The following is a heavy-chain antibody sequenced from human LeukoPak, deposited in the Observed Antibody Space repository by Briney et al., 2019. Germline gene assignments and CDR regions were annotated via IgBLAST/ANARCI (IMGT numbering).Heavy chain of an antibody. CDR3: ARGYIVVVPAAFYYYYGMDV. D-gene: IGHD2-2*01. CDR2: INPNSGGT. V-gene: IGHV1-2*02. Sequence: ASVMVSCKASGYTFTGYYMHRVRQAPGQGLEWMGWINPNSGGTNYAQKFQGRVTMTRDTSISTAYMELSRLRSDDTAVYYCARGYIVVVPAAFYYYYGMDVWGQGTTVAASS. CDR1: GYTFTGYY. J-gene: IGHJ6*02.